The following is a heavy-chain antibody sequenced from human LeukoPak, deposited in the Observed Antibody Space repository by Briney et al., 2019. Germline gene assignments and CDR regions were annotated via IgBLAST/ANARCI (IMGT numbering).Heavy chain of an antibody. Sequence: TLSLTCXVYGGSXSGYYWSWIRRPPEKGLECIGEINHSGDTNYNPSLKSRVTISVDTSKNQFSLKLSSVTAADTALYYCARGEEIPAAAAYYFDYWGQGTLVTVSS. CDR3: ARGEEIPAAAAYYFDY. J-gene: IGHJ4*02. CDR2: INHSGDT. CDR1: GGSXSGYY. D-gene: IGHD6-13*01. V-gene: IGHV4-34*01.